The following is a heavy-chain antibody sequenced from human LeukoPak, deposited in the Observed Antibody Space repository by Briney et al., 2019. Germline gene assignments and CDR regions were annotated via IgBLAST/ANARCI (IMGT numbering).Heavy chain of an antibody. J-gene: IGHJ6*03. V-gene: IGHV3-30*02. CDR2: IRYDGSNK. CDR3: AKVFGPFLGYCSSTSCPDYYYYYMDV. Sequence: PGGSLRLSCAASGFTFSSYGMHWVRQAPGKGLEWVAFIRYDGSNKYYADSVKGRFTISRDNSKNTLYLQMNSLRAEDTAVYYCAKVFGPFLGYCSSTSCPDYYYYYMDVWGKGTTVTVSS. CDR1: GFTFSSYG. D-gene: IGHD2-2*01.